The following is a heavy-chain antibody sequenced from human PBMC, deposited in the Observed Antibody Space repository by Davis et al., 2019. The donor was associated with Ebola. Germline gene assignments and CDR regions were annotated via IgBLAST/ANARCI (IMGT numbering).Heavy chain of an antibody. D-gene: IGHD7-27*01. CDR1: GYTFTGYY. V-gene: IGHV1-2*02. Sequence: ASVKVSCKASGYTFTGYYMHWVRQAPGQGLEWMGWINPNSGGTNYAQKFQGRVTMTRDTSISTAYMELSRLRSDDTAVYYCARDGANWGPAYYFDYWGQGTLVTVSS. CDR3: ARDGANWGPAYYFDY. CDR2: INPNSGGT. J-gene: IGHJ4*02.